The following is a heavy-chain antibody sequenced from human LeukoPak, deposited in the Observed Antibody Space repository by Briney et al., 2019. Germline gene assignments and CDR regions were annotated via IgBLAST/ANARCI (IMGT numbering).Heavy chain of an antibody. CDR2: IYYSGST. CDR1: GGSISNYY. V-gene: IGHV4-59*12. D-gene: IGHD6-6*01. J-gene: IGHJ6*02. Sequence: SKTLSLTCSVSGGSISNYYWSWIRQPPGKGLEWIGYIYYSGSTNYNPSLKSRVTISVDTSKNQLSLKLSSVTAADTAVYYCARDIVEYSSSFSNYYYYYYGMDVWGQGTTVTVSS. CDR3: ARDIVEYSSSFSNYYYYYYGMDV.